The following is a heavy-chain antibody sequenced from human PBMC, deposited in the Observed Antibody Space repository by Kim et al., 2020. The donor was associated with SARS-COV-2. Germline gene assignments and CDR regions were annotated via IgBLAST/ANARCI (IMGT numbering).Heavy chain of an antibody. CDR1: GFTVSSNY. V-gene: IGHV3-53*04. D-gene: IGHD4-17*01. CDR2: IYSGGST. Sequence: GGSLRLSCAASGFTVSSNYMSWVRQAPGKGLEWVSVIYSGGSTYYADSVKGRFTISRHNSKNTLYLQMNSLRAEDTAVYYCARGKVGDYGDYVNYYYYGMDVWGQGTTVTVSS. J-gene: IGHJ6*02. CDR3: ARGKVGDYGDYVNYYYYGMDV.